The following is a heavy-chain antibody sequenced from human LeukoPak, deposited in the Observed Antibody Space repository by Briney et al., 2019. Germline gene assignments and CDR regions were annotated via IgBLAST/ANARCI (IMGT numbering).Heavy chain of an antibody. CDR2: ISYNGDA. D-gene: IGHD4/OR15-4a*01. Sequence: SGSTPAKPTQTLTPICTFSGFSLSPRGVGVGWIRQPPGKAVARIASISYNGDARYSTSLRSRLTITIDTSKNQVVLTMTSMDPVDTATYYCAHRRGIYGYGGFGFDSWGQGTLVTVSS. CDR1: GFSLSPRGVG. J-gene: IGHJ4*02. V-gene: IGHV2-5*01. CDR3: AHRRGIYGYGGFGFDS.